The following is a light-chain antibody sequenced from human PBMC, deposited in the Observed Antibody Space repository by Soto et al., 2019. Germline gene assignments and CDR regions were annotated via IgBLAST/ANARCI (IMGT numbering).Light chain of an antibody. CDR2: DAS. J-gene: IGKJ1*01. CDR1: QSINRW. V-gene: IGKV1-5*01. CDR3: QQYGSYWT. Sequence: IQMTQSPSTLSAAIGDTVTITCRASQSINRWLAWYQQKPGEAPKLLIYDASSLESGVPSRFSGTGSGTEFTLIISSLQPDDFETYYCQQYGSYWTFGQGTKVEIK.